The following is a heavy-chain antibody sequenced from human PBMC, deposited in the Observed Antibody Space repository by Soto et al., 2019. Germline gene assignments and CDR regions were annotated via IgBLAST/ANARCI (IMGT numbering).Heavy chain of an antibody. Sequence: GGSLRLSCAASGFTFSSYGVSWVRQAPGKGLEWVANIKQDGSEKYYVDSVKGRFTISRDNAKNSLYLQMNSLRAEDTAVYYCEGSAPTDYWGQGTLVTVSS. J-gene: IGHJ4*02. V-gene: IGHV3-7*03. CDR2: IKQDGSEK. CDR3: EGSAPTDY. CDR1: GFTFSSYG.